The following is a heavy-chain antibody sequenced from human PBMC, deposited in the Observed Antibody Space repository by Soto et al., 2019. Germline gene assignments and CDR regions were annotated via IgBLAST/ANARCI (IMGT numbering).Heavy chain of an antibody. D-gene: IGHD2-8*02. J-gene: IGHJ4*02. V-gene: IGHV4-59*08. CDR1: GGSISRYY. Sequence: QVQLQESGPGLVKPSETLSLTCSVSGGSISRYYCSWVRQPPGKGLEWIGHMHYSGNTRYNPSLKSRATVSLGPSKNPFPLKPSSVAAADTAVYYCATSTGWPGFDFLGQGTLATVSS. CDR2: MHYSGNT. CDR3: ATSTGWPGFDF.